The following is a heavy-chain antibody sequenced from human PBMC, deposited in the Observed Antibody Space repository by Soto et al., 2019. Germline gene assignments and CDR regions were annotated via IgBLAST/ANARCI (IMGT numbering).Heavy chain of an antibody. Sequence: ASVKVSCKVSGYTLXELSMHWVRQAPGKGLEWMGGFDPEDGETIYAQKFQGRVTMTEDTSTDTAYMELSSLRSEDTAVYYCATTSLVEAGQDSPPDGWEYFQHWGQGTLVTVSS. CDR2: FDPEDGET. V-gene: IGHV1-24*01. CDR1: GYTLXELS. J-gene: IGHJ1*01. CDR3: ATTSLVEAGQDSPPDGWEYFQH. D-gene: IGHD6-13*01.